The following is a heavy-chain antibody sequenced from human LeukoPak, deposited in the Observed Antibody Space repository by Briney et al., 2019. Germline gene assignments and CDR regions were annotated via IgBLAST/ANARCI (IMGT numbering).Heavy chain of an antibody. Sequence: SGTLSLTCAVSGGSISSSNWWSWVRQSPGKGLEWIGEIYHSGSTNYNPSLKSRVTISVDTPKNQFSLKLSSVTAADTAVYYCARHAQRYYYDSSGYYSTVHYYYMDVWGKGTTVTISS. V-gene: IGHV4-4*02. CDR3: ARHAQRYYYDSSGYYSTVHYYYMDV. J-gene: IGHJ6*03. CDR2: IYHSGST. CDR1: GGSISSSNW. D-gene: IGHD3-22*01.